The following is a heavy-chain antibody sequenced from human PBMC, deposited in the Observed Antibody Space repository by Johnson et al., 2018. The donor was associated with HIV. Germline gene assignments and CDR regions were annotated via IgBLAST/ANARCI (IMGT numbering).Heavy chain of an antibody. CDR2: IHYDGSNE. Sequence: QVQLVESGGGVVQPGGSLRLSCAASGFTFSSYGMHWVRQAPGKGLEWVAFIHYDGSNEYYAASVKGRFTISRDNSKNTLYLQMNTLRVEDTAVYYCAKDGGSSWSAFDIWGQGTMVTVSS. J-gene: IGHJ3*02. CDR1: GFTFSSYG. V-gene: IGHV3-30*02. D-gene: IGHD6-13*01. CDR3: AKDGGSSWSAFDI.